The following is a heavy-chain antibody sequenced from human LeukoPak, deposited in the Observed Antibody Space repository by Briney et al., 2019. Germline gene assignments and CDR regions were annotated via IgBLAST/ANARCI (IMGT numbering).Heavy chain of an antibody. CDR2: ISSRSGTI. CDR1: AFTFNTYI. Sequence: GGSLRLSCAASAFTFNTYIMNWVRQAPGKGLEWVSYISSRSGTIYYADSVKGRFTISRDNAKNSLYLQMNSLRAEDTAVYYCATEYYGSVSYYDYWGQGTLVTVSS. D-gene: IGHD3-10*01. J-gene: IGHJ4*02. CDR3: ATEYYGSVSYYDY. V-gene: IGHV3-48*04.